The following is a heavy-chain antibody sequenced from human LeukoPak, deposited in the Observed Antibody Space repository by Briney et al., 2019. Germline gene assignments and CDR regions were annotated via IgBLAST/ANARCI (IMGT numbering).Heavy chain of an antibody. CDR3: AKDLSASSPYYMDV. Sequence: GGSLRLSCAASGFTVSSNYMSWVRQAPGKGLEWVSVIYSGGSTYYADSVKGRFTISRDNSKNTLYLQMNSLRAEDTAVYYCAKDLSASSPYYMDVWGKGTTVTISS. J-gene: IGHJ6*03. CDR1: GFTVSSNY. CDR2: IYSGGST. D-gene: IGHD2-2*01. V-gene: IGHV3-53*01.